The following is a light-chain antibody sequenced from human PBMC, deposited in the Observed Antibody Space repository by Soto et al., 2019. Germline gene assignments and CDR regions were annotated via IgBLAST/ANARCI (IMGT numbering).Light chain of an antibody. J-gene: IGKJ2*01. V-gene: IGKV3-20*01. Sequence: IVLTQSPGTLSLSPGERATLSCRASQTGSNSYLAWYQQKSGQAPRLLMYGASSRATGIPDRFSGTGSGTDFTLTISRLEPEDFAVYYCQQYGSSPYTFGLGTKLEIK. CDR2: GAS. CDR3: QQYGSSPYT. CDR1: QTGSNSY.